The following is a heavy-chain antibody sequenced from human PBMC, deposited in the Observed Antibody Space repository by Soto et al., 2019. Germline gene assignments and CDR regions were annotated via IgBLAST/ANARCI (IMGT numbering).Heavy chain of an antibody. D-gene: IGHD5-18*01. CDR1: GGTFSSYA. CDR3: ARALAWDTAIRRFYYYYGMDV. V-gene: IGHV1-69*01. CDR2: IIPSFGTS. Sequence: QVQLVQSGAEVKKPGSSVKVSCKASGGTFSSYAISWVRQAPGQGLEWTGGIIPSFGTSNYAQKFQGIVTITADDSTSTAYMELSSLRSEDTAVYYCARALAWDTAIRRFYYYYGMDVWGQGTTVTVSS. J-gene: IGHJ6*02.